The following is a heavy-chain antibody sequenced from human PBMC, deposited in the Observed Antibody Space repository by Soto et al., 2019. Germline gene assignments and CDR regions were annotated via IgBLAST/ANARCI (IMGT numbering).Heavy chain of an antibody. J-gene: IGHJ4*02. CDR3: AKEQEYSFDY. CDR2: ISADGYNT. V-gene: IGHV3-23*01. CDR1: GFTFSSYA. Sequence: GGSLRLSCAASGFTFSSYAMSWVRQAPGKGLEWVSAISADGYNTYYADSVKDRFSISRDNSKNTLSLQVNSLSAEDTAVYYCAKEQEYSFDYWGQGTLVTVSS. D-gene: IGHD6-6*01.